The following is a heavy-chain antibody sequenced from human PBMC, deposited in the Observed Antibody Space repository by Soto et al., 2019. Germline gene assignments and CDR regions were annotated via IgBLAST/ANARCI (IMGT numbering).Heavy chain of an antibody. D-gene: IGHD2-2*01. CDR1: GGSISTSSYH. V-gene: IGHV4-39*01. Sequence: SETLSLTCTVSGGSISTSSYHWGWIRQPPGKGLEWIANIYDSGNTYNNPSLKSRVTISVDTSKNQFSLKLTSVTAADTAIYYCARSYCSSTICYNWLDPWGQGTMVTVYS. J-gene: IGHJ5*02. CDR2: IYDSGNT. CDR3: ARSYCSSTICYNWLDP.